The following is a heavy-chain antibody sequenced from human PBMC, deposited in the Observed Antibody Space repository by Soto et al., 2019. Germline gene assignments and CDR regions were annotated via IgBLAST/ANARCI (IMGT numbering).Heavy chain of an antibody. Sequence: QVQLQESGPGLVKPSETLSLTCTVSGGSISPYYWSWIRQPPGKGLEWIGYIYYSGSTYYNSSLKSRVTMSLATSKNQFSLKLSSVTAADTAVYYCAREMVEMATLGYLDSWGQGTLVTVSS. CDR3: AREMVEMATLGYLDS. V-gene: IGHV4-59*01. CDR2: IYYSGST. D-gene: IGHD5-12*01. CDR1: GGSISPYY. J-gene: IGHJ4*02.